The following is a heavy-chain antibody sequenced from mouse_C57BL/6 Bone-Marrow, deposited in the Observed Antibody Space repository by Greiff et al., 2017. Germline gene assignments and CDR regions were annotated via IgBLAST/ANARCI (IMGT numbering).Heavy chain of an antibody. Sequence: VKLMESGAELVRPGASVTLSCKASGYTFTDYEMHWVKQTPVHGLEWIGAIDPETGGTAYNQKFKGKAILTADKSSSTAYMELRSLTSEYSAVYYYTSSCELSLPFAYWGQGTLVTVTA. V-gene: IGHV1-15*01. D-gene: IGHD3-2*02. CDR3: TSSCELSLPFAY. CDR1: GYTFTDYE. J-gene: IGHJ3*01. CDR2: IDPETGGT.